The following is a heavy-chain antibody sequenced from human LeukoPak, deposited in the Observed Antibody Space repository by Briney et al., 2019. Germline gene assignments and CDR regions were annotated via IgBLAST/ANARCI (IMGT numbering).Heavy chain of an antibody. CDR2: IYYSGST. CDR1: GVSISSYY. J-gene: IGHJ4*02. V-gene: IGHV4-59*01. CDR3: ARGYKAGYNAVDY. D-gene: IGHD5-24*01. Sequence: SETLSLTCTVSGVSISSYYWSWVRQPPGKGLEWVGYIYYSGSTNYNPSLKSRVTISVETSKNKFYLKLSSVTAGDTAVYYCARGYKAGYNAVDYWGQGNLVTVSS.